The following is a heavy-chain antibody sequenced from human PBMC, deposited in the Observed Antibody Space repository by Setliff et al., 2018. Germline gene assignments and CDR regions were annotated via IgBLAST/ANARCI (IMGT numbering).Heavy chain of an antibody. Sequence: PSETLSLTCTVSGGSFTPYYWSWIRQPPGKGLEWIGRIHYRGTTYSNASLASRLTISVDTAKNQFSLKLTSVTAADTAVYYCARTGTYRYFDYWGQGTRVTVSS. CDR1: GGSFTPYY. V-gene: IGHV4-59*05. J-gene: IGHJ4*02. CDR2: IHYRGTT. CDR3: ARTGTYRYFDY. D-gene: IGHD1-1*01.